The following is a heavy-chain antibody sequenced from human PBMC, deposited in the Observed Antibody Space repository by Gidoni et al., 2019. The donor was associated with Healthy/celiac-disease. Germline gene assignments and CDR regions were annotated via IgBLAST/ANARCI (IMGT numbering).Heavy chain of an antibody. CDR2: ISYDGSNK. V-gene: IGHV3-30-3*01. D-gene: IGHD3-22*01. J-gene: IGHJ4*02. CDR3: ARAPIVVVITTSGGGFDY. CDR1: GFTFSSFA. Sequence: QLPLVESGGGVVQPGRSLRLSCAASGFTFSSFAMHWVRQAPGKGLEWVAVISYDGSNKYYADSVKGRFTISRDNSKNTLYLQMNSLRAEDTAVYYCARAPIVVVITTSGGGFDYWGQGTLVTVSS.